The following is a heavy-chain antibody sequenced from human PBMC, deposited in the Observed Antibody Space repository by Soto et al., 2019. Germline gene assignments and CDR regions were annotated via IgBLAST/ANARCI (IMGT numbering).Heavy chain of an antibody. CDR3: ARHYKGSVVVVLAATLLYWYFDL. D-gene: IGHD2-15*01. CDR2: IYYSGST. J-gene: IGHJ2*01. CDR1: GASISSPHDY. V-gene: IGHV4-39*01. Sequence: SETLSLTCTVSGASISSPHDYWVLIRQSPGRGLEWIGSIYYSGSTYYNPSLKSRVTISVDTSKNQFSLKLSSVTAADTAVYYCARHYKGSVVVVLAATLLYWYFDLWGRGTLVTVSS.